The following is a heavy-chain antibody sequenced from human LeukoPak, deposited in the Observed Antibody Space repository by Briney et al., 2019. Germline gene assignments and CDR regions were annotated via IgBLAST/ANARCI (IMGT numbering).Heavy chain of an antibody. D-gene: IGHD3-10*01. J-gene: IGHJ6*02. V-gene: IGHV3-30*03. CDR1: GFTFSSYG. Sequence: PGGSLRLSCAASGFTFSSYGMHWVRQAPGKGLEWVAVISYDGSNKYCADSVKGRFTISRDNSKNTLYLQMNSLRAEDTAVYYCARSGVLLWFGELTGMDVWGQGTTVTVSS. CDR3: ARSGVLLWFGELTGMDV. CDR2: ISYDGSNK.